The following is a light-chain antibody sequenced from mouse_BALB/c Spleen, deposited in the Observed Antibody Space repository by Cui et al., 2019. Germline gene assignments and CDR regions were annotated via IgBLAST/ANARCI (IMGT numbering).Light chain of an antibody. CDR2: RTS. Sequence: QIVLTQSPAIMSASPGEKFTISRSASSSVSYMYWYQQKPGSSPKPWIYRTSNLASGVPARFSGSGSGTSYSLTISSMEAEDAATYYCQQYHSYPYTFGGGTKLEIK. J-gene: IGKJ2*01. V-gene: IGKV4-61*01. CDR1: SSVSY. CDR3: QQYHSYPYT.